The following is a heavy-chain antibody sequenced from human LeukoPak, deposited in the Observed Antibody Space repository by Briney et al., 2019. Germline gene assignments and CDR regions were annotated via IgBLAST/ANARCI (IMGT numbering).Heavy chain of an antibody. Sequence: ASVKVSCKASGYTFTTHGISWVRQAPGQGLEWMGWISTYNGNTHYPQKFQGRVTMTTDTSTRTAYMELRSLTSDDTAVYYCARGQHSESFFADWFDPWGQGTLVTVSS. CDR3: ARGQHSESFFADWFDP. V-gene: IGHV1-18*01. D-gene: IGHD1-26*01. CDR1: GYTFTTHG. CDR2: ISTYNGNT. J-gene: IGHJ5*02.